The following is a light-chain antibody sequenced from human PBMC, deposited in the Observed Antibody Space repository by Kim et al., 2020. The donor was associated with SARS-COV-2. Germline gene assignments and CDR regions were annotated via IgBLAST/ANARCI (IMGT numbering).Light chain of an antibody. CDR1: QSVSSN. CDR3: QQYNKWPLT. Sequence: SPGERATLPCRASQSVSSNLAWYQQKPGQAPRLLFYAASTRATGTPARFSGSGSGTEFTLTISSLQSEDFAVYSCQQYNKWPLTFGGGTKVDIK. J-gene: IGKJ4*01. CDR2: AAS. V-gene: IGKV3-15*01.